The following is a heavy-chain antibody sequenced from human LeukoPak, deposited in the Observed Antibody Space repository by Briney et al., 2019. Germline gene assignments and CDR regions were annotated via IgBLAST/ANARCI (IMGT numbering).Heavy chain of an antibody. V-gene: IGHV3-23*01. CDR2: LSGSGANT. CDR3: AKDSGLVGAASFDY. J-gene: IGHJ4*02. CDR1: GFTFSNYA. Sequence: GGSLRLSCAASGFTFSNYAMIWVRQAPGKGLEWVSALSGSGANTYYADSVKGRFTISRDNSKNTVYLQMNSLRAEDAAVYYCAKDSGLVGAASFDYWGQGTLVTVSS. D-gene: IGHD1-26*01.